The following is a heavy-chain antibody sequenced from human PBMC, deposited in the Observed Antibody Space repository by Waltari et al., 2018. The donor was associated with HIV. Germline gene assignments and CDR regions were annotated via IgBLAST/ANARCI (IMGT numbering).Heavy chain of an antibody. CDR2: IYYSGST. Sequence: QVQLQESGPGLVKPSETLSHTCTVSGGSISSYYWSWIRQPPGKGLEWIGYIYYSGSTNYNPSLKSRVTISVDTSKNQFSLKLSSVTAADTAVYYCARDRDFWSGHYYYYGMDVWGQGTTVTVSS. CDR1: GGSISSYY. CDR3: ARDRDFWSGHYYYYGMDV. D-gene: IGHD3-3*01. J-gene: IGHJ6*02. V-gene: IGHV4-59*01.